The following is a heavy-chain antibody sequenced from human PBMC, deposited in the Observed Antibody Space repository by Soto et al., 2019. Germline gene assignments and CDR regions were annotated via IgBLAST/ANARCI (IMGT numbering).Heavy chain of an antibody. CDR3: ARGIEGWYQGRYYYGMDV. CDR1: GYTFTSYH. Sequence: ASVKVSCKASGYTFTSYHIHWVRQAPRQGLEWMGIINPSGATSYAQKFLDRIDMTSDTTTSTVYMELSSLRSEDTAVYFCARGIEGWYQGRYYYGMDVWGQGTTVTVSS. CDR2: INPSGAT. D-gene: IGHD6-19*01. V-gene: IGHV1-46*01. J-gene: IGHJ6*02.